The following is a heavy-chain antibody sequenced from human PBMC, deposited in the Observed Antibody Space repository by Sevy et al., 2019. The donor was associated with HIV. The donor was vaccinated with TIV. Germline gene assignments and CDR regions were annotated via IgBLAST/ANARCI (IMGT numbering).Heavy chain of an antibody. D-gene: IGHD5-18*01. V-gene: IGHV1-46*01. CDR2: INPSGGST. CDR3: AREGVAPSSSPVDTAMVTDSYYFDY. Sequence: ASVKVSCKASGYTFTSYYMHWVRQAPGQGLEWMGIINPSGGSTSYAQKFQGRVTMTRDTSTGTVYMELSSLRSEDTAVYYCAREGVAPSSSPVDTAMVTDSYYFDYWGQGTLVTVSS. J-gene: IGHJ4*02. CDR1: GYTFTSYY.